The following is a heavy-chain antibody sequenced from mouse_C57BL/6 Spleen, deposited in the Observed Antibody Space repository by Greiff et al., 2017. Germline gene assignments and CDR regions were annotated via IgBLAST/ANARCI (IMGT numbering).Heavy chain of an antibody. CDR2: ISSGGDYI. J-gene: IGHJ4*01. CDR1: GFTFSSYA. Sequence: EVKLVESGEGLVKPGGSLKLSCAASGFTFSSYAMSWVRQTPEKRLEWVAYISSGGDYIYYADTVKGRFTISRDNARNALYLQMSSLKSEYTAMXYCTRGRAPYYVSSYAMDYWGQGTSVTVSS. V-gene: IGHV5-9-1*02. D-gene: IGHD1-1*01. CDR3: TRGRAPYYVSSYAMDY.